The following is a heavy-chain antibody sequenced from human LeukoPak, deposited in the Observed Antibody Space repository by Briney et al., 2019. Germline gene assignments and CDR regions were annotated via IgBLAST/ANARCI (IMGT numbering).Heavy chain of an antibody. Sequence: ASVKVSCKASGGTFSSYAISWVRQAPGQGLEWMGGIIPIFGTANYAQEFQGRVTITADKSTSTAYMELSSLRSEDTAVYYCARDQAYSYGYENWGQGTLVTVSS. CDR1: GGTFSSYA. J-gene: IGHJ4*02. V-gene: IGHV1-69*06. D-gene: IGHD5-18*01. CDR2: IIPIFGTA. CDR3: ARDQAYSYGYEN.